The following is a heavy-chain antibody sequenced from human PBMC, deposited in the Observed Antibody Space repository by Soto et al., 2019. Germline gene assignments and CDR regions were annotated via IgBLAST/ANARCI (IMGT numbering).Heavy chain of an antibody. D-gene: IGHD3-3*01. CDR3: AREMNYDFWSGHYHYYYEGMDV. Sequence: SETLWVTFTVSCGSISSGDYYGSWIGHRPGKGLGGILYIYDSVSSYYSPSLRSRVTLSVDTSKNQLPLKLSSVTAADTAVYYCAREMNYDFWSGHYHYYYEGMDVWGQGPTVT. J-gene: IGHJ6*02. V-gene: IGHV4-30-4*02. CDR2: IYDSVSS. CDR1: CGSISSGDYY.